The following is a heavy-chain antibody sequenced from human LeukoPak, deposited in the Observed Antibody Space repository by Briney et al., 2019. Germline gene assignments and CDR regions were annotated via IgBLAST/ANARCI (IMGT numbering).Heavy chain of an antibody. CDR2: IIPIFGTA. J-gene: IGHJ6*02. CDR1: GYTLTELS. V-gene: IGHV1-69*13. D-gene: IGHD5-12*01. CDR3: ARGGYDPPFYYGMDV. Sequence: SVKVSCKVSGYTLTELSMHWVRQAPGQGLEWMGGIIPIFGTANYAQKFQGRVTITADESTSTAYMELSSLRSEDTAVYYCARGGYDPPFYYGMDVWGQGTTVTVSS.